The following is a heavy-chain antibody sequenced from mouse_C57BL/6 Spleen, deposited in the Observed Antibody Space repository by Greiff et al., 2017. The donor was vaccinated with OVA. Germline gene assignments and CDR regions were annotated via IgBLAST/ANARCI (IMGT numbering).Heavy chain of an antibody. CDR1: GYTFTSYW. D-gene: IGHD2-5*01. Sequence: QVQLQQPGAELVRPGSSVKLSCKASGYTFTSYWMDWVKQRPGQGLEWIGNIYPSDSETHYNQKFKDKATLTVDKSSSTAYMQLSSLTSEDSAVYYCARSGYSIPFAYWGQGTLVTVSA. CDR2: IYPSDSET. J-gene: IGHJ3*01. V-gene: IGHV1-61*01. CDR3: ARSGYSIPFAY.